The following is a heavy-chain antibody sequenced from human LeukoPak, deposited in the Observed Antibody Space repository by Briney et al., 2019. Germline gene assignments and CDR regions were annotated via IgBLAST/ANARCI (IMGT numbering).Heavy chain of an antibody. CDR1: GFTFSSYS. D-gene: IGHD6-13*01. J-gene: IGHJ6*02. V-gene: IGHV3-48*01. CDR3: ARDVDSSSWCGDYYYGMDV. CDR2: ISSSSSTI. Sequence: GGSLRLSCAASGFTFSSYSMNWVRQAPGKGLEWVSYISSSSSTIYYADSVKGRFTISRDNAKNSLYLQMNSLRAEDTAVYYCARDVDSSSWCGDYYYGMDVWGQGTTATVSS.